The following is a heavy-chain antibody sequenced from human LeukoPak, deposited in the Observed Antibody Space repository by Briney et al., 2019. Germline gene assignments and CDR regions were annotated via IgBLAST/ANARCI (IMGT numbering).Heavy chain of an antibody. CDR2: IYPGDSDT. CDR1: GYSFTSYW. D-gene: IGHD6-13*01. J-gene: IGHJ3*02. CDR3: ARRVAAAGFDAFDI. V-gene: IGHV5-51*01. Sequence: GESLQISCKGSGYSFTSYWIGWVRQLPGKGLEWMGIIYPGDSDTRYSPSFQGQVTISADKSISTAYLQWSSLKASDTAMYYCARRVAAAGFDAFDIWGQGTMVTVSS.